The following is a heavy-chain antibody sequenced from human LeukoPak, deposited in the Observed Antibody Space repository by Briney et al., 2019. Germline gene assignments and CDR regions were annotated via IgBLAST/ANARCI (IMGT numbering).Heavy chain of an antibody. D-gene: IGHD3-22*01. CDR2: INHSGST. Sequence: SETLSLNCAVYGGSFSGYYWSWIRQPPGKGLEWIGEINHSGSTNYNPSLKSRVTISVDTSKNQFSLKLSSVTAADTAVYYCARVFGTYYYDSSDPFDYWGQGTLVTVSS. CDR1: GGSFSGYY. V-gene: IGHV4-34*01. CDR3: ARVFGTYYYDSSDPFDY. J-gene: IGHJ4*02.